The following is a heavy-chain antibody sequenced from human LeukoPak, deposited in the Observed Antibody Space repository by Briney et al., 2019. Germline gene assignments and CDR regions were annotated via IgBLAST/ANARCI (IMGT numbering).Heavy chain of an antibody. D-gene: IGHD1-26*01. CDR3: ARLYSGSYYVDY. CDR1: PNSFTNSW. CDR2: IYPGDSDT. Sequence: GESLKISCQGSPNSFTNSWIGWVRQKPGKGLEWMGIIYPGDSDTRYSPSFQGQVTISADKSISTAYLQWSSLKASDTAMYYCARLYSGSYYVDYWGQGTLVTVSS. V-gene: IGHV5-51*01. J-gene: IGHJ4*02.